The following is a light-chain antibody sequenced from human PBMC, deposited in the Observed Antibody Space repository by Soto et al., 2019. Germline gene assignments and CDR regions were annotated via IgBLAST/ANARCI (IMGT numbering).Light chain of an antibody. CDR2: AAS. J-gene: IGKJ3*01. Sequence: DIQLNQSPSFLSASVGDRVTITCRASQGISSYLAWYQQKPGKAPKLLIYAASTLQSGVPSRFSGSGSGTEFTLTISSLQPEDFATYYCQQLNSYPRTFGPGTKVDIK. CDR3: QQLNSYPRT. CDR1: QGISSY. V-gene: IGKV1-9*01.